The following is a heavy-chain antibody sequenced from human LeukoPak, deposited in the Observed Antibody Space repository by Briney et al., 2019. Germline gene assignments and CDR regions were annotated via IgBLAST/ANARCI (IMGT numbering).Heavy chain of an antibody. V-gene: IGHV4-39*01. D-gene: IGHD1-20*01. CDR3: ARDITGTIFDY. Sequence: SETLSLTRTVSGGSISSSSYYWGWIRQPPGKGPEWIGSIYYSGSTYYNPSLKSRVTISVDTSKNQFSLKLSSVTAADTAVYYCARDITGTIFDYWGQGTLVTVSS. CDR2: IYYSGST. J-gene: IGHJ4*02. CDR1: GGSISSSSYY.